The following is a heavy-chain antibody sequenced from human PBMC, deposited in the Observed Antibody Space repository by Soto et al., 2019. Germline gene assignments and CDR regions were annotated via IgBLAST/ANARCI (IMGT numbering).Heavy chain of an antibody. V-gene: IGHV3-15*01. CDR3: TTEGGYSSSPWWFDT. Sequence: GGSLRLSCAVSGFSVIDAWMSWVRQTPGKGLEWVGHITDKTDGGTTDYTAPVKGRFIISRDDSKNTLDLEMNNLNTEDTGVYYCTTEGGYSSSPWWFDTWGPGTLVTVSS. CDR1: GFSVIDAW. J-gene: IGHJ5*02. D-gene: IGHD5-18*01. CDR2: ITDKTDGGTT.